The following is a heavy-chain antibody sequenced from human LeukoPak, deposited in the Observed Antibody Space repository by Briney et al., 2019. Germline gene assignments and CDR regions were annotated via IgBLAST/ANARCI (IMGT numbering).Heavy chain of an antibody. D-gene: IGHD2-2*01. CDR3: ARARDCGSTSCWGLFDY. V-gene: IGHV3-7*01. Sequence: GGSLRLSCAASGFTFSSYWMIWARQAPGKVLEWVAGINQDGSEKYYVDSVKGRFTISRHNAQNSLYLQMNSLRAEDTAMYYCARARDCGSTSCWGLFDYWGQGTLVPVSS. J-gene: IGHJ4*02. CDR2: INQDGSEK. CDR1: GFTFSSYW.